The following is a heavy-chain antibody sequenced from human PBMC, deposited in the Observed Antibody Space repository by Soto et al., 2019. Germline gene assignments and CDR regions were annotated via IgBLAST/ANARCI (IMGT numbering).Heavy chain of an antibody. CDR1: GYSVTSSDYY. Sequence: SSETLSLTCSVSGYSVTSSDYYWAWIRQPPGKGLEWIGSMFYSGPTYYNPSLKSRVTLPVDTSKNQFSVRLNSVTAADTAVYYCAPLSVSLSGPYGIHVWGQGTTVTVSS. V-gene: IGHV4-39*01. J-gene: IGHJ6*02. D-gene: IGHD2-15*01. CDR3: APLSVSLSGPYGIHV. CDR2: MFYSGPT.